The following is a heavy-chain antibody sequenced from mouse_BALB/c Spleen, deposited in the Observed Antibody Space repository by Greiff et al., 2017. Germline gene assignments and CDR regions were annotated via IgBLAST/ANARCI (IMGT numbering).Heavy chain of an antibody. D-gene: IGHD1-1*01. CDR3: ARRLRSRYYAMDY. CDR2: IWSGGST. CDR1: GFSLTSYG. J-gene: IGHJ4*01. Sequence: VQLVESGPGLVQPSQSLSITCTVSGFSLTSYGVHWVRQSPGKGLEWLGVIWSGGSTDYNAAFISRLSISKDNSKSQVFFKMNSLQANDTAIYYCARRLRSRYYAMDYWGQGTSVTVSS. V-gene: IGHV2-2*02.